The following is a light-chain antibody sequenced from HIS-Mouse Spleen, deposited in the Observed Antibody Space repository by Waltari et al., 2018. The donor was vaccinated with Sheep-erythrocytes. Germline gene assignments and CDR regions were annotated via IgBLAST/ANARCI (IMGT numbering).Light chain of an antibody. CDR3: CSYVGSSTYVV. Sequence: QSALTQPASVSGSPGQSIPISCTGTSSDVGSYNRFSWYQQHPGKAPKLMIYEGSKRPSGVSNRFSGSKSGNTASLTISGLQAEDEADYYCCSYVGSSTYVVFGGGTKLTVL. CDR1: SSDVGSYNR. J-gene: IGLJ2*01. V-gene: IGLV2-23*01. CDR2: EGS.